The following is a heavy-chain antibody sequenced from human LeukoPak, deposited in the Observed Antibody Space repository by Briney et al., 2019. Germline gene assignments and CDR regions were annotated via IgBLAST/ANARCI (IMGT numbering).Heavy chain of an antibody. CDR1: GGSITTTNY. CDR2: IYYRGST. V-gene: IGHV4-39*07. CDR3: ARDKGFYDSSGSWGWFDP. J-gene: IGHJ5*02. Sequence: TSGTLSLTCTVSGGSITTTNYWGWIRQPPGKGLEWVGSIYYRGSTSYNPSLKSRLTLSVDTSKNQFSLKLNSVSAADTAIYYCARDKGFYDSSGSWGWFDPWGQGTLVTVSS. D-gene: IGHD3-22*01.